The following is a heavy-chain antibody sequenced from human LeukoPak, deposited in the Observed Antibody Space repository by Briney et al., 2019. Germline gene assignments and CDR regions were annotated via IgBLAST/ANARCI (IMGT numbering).Heavy chain of an antibody. Sequence: SETLSLTCAVSGGSFSGYYWSWIRQPPGKGLEWIGEINHSGSINYNPSLKSRVTMSVDTSKNQFSLKLSSVTAADTAVYYCARYLNYADYTAAFDIWGQGTVVTVSS. V-gene: IGHV4-34*01. CDR1: GGSFSGYY. CDR2: INHSGSI. D-gene: IGHD4-17*01. J-gene: IGHJ3*02. CDR3: ARYLNYADYTAAFDI.